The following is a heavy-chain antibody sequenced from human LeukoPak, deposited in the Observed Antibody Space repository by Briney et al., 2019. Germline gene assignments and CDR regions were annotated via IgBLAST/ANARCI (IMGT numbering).Heavy chain of an antibody. CDR2: ISSSSSYT. D-gene: IGHD3-10*01. CDR1: GFTFSDYY. V-gene: IGHV3-11*06. J-gene: IGHJ4*02. Sequence: GGSLRPSCAASGFTFSDYYMSWIRQAPGKGLGWVSYISSSSSYTNYADSVKGRFTISRDNAKNSLYLQMNSLRAEDTAVYYCASVTMVRGVMRSGGPYYFDYWGQGTLVTVSS. CDR3: ASVTMVRGVMRSGGPYYFDY.